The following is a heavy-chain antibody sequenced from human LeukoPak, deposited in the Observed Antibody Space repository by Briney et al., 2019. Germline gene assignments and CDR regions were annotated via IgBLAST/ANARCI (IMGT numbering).Heavy chain of an antibody. V-gene: IGHV3-7*01. CDR3: ARDLGAGYSYGYLYYYYYGMDV. D-gene: IGHD5-18*01. Sequence: GGSLRLSCAASGFTFSSYAMSWVRQAPGKGLEWVANIKQDGSEKYYVDSVKGRFTISRDNAKNSLYLQMNSLRAEDTAVYYCARDLGAGYSYGYLYYYYYGMDVWGQGTTVTVSS. J-gene: IGHJ6*02. CDR1: GFTFSSYA. CDR2: IKQDGSEK.